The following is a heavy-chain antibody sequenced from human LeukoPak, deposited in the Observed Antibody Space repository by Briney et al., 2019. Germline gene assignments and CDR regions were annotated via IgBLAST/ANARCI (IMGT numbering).Heavy chain of an antibody. D-gene: IGHD6-13*01. Sequence: PGGSLRLSCAASGFPFSAYAMSWVRQAPGKGLEWVSAISASGDTTYYADSVRGRFTISRDNSKNTLYLQMNSLRAGDTALYYCARGGKIYSSSSNDYWGQGTLVTVSS. CDR3: ARGGKIYSSSSNDY. J-gene: IGHJ4*02. CDR1: GFPFSAYA. V-gene: IGHV3-23*01. CDR2: ISASGDTT.